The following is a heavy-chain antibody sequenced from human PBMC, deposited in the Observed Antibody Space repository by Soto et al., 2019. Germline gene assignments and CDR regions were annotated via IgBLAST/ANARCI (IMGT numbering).Heavy chain of an antibody. CDR1: GLTFSNAW. J-gene: IGHJ4*02. D-gene: IGHD1-26*01. Sequence: PGGSLRLSCAASGLTFSNAWMSWVRQAPGKGLEWVGRIKSKSDGGTTDYAAPVKGRFTISRDDLKNTLFLQMNSLKTEDTALYFCTTDRMGATGSYYWGQGALVTVSS. V-gene: IGHV3-15*01. CDR3: TTDRMGATGSYY. CDR2: IKSKSDGGTT.